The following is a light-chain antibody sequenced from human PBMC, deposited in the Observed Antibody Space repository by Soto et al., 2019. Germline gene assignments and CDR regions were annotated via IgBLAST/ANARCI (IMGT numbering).Light chain of an antibody. V-gene: IGLV4-60*03. J-gene: IGLJ2*01. CDR2: LEGSGSY. CDR1: SGHSSYI. CDR3: ETWDSNSVV. Sequence: QLVLTQSSSASASLGSSVKLTCTLSSGHSSYIIAWHQQQPGQAPRYLMKLEGSGSYNKGSGVPDRFSGSSSGADRYLTISILQSEDEADYYCETWDSNSVVFGGGTKLTVL.